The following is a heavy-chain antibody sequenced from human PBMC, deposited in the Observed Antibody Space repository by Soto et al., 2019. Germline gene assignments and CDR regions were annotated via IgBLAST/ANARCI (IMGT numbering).Heavy chain of an antibody. D-gene: IGHD4-17*01. CDR2: ISYDGNNK. J-gene: IGHJ4*02. Sequence: QVQLVESGGGVVQPGRSLRLSCAASGFTFSSYAMHWVRQAPGKGLEWVAVISYDGNNKYYADSVKGRFTISRDNSKNTLLMQMNSLRAENTAVYYCARVGRLHYFDYWGQGTLVTVSS. CDR3: ARVGRLHYFDY. V-gene: IGHV3-30-3*01. CDR1: GFTFSSYA.